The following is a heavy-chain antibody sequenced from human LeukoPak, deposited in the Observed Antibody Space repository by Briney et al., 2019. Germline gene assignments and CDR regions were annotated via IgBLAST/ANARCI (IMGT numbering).Heavy chain of an antibody. V-gene: IGHV4-31*03. CDR1: GDSMNSFPYF. CDR3: ARGGRGYSYGLDS. Sequence: SETLSLTCTVSGDSMNSFPYFWTWIRQHPGKGLEWIGYVFYSGGTYLNPSLKRRLTMSSDTPNNQFSLHLTSVTAADTAVYYCARGGRGYSYGLDSWGQGIPVTVSS. J-gene: IGHJ5*01. CDR2: VFYSGGT. D-gene: IGHD5-18*01.